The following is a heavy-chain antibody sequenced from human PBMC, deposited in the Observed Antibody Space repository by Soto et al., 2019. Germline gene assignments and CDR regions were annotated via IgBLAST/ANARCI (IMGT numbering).Heavy chain of an antibody. CDR1: GYTFTSYD. V-gene: IGHV1-8*01. CDR2: MNPNSGNT. Sequence: QVQLVQSGAEVKKPGASVKVSCKASGYTFTSYDINWVRQATGQGLEWMGWMNPNSGNTGYAQKFQGRVTITSNTSISTADMELSSLRSEDTAVYYCARWPDGYYYYGMDVWGQGTTVTVSS. CDR3: ARWPDGYYYYGMDV. J-gene: IGHJ6*02.